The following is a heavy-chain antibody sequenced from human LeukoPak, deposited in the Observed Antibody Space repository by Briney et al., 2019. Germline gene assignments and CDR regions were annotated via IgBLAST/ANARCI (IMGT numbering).Heavy chain of an antibody. CDR3: ARGGSRYCSSTSCYSAFDY. Sequence: ASVKVSCKASGYTFTGYYMHWVRQAPGQGLEWMGWINPNSGGTNYAQKFQGRVTMTRDTSISTAYMELSRLRSDDMAVYYCARGGSRYCSSTSCYSAFDYWGQGTLVTVSS. CDR1: GYTFTGYY. V-gene: IGHV1-2*02. CDR2: INPNSGGT. D-gene: IGHD2-2*02. J-gene: IGHJ4*02.